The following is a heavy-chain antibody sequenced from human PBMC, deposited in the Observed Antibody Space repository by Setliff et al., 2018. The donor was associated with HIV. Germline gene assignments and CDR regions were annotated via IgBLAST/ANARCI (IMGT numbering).Heavy chain of an antibody. Sequence: GESLKISCKGSGYKFTTNWIAWVRQMPGKGLEWMGIVWPDDSDTRYSPSFQGQVTISAAKTTNTAYLQWSSLKASDTAMYFCAKHLSPGSGWYSKARGMDVWGQGTTVTVSS. CDR2: VWPDDSDT. CDR3: AKHLSPGSGWYSKARGMDV. J-gene: IGHJ6*02. D-gene: IGHD6-19*01. V-gene: IGHV5-51*01. CDR1: GYKFTTNW.